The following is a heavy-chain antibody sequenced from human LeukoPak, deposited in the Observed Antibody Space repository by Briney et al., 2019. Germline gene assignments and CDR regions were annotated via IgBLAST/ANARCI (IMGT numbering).Heavy chain of an antibody. CDR2: ISSSSSYI. Sequence: GGSLRLSCAASGFTFSSYSMNWVRQAPGKGLEWVSSISSSSSYISYADSVKGRFTISRDNAKNSLYLQMNSLRAEDTAVYYCARDLRAMVRGVIHYWGQGTLVTVSS. CDR1: GFTFSSYS. V-gene: IGHV3-21*01. CDR3: ARDLRAMVRGVIHY. J-gene: IGHJ4*02. D-gene: IGHD3-10*01.